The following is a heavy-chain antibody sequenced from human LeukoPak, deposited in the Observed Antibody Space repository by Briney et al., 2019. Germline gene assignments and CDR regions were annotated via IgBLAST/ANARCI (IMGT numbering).Heavy chain of an antibody. CDR2: ITPIFGTA. D-gene: IGHD3-22*01. Sequence: SVKVSCKASGGTFSSYAISWVRQAPGQGLEWMGGITPIFGTANYAQKFQGRVTITTDESTSTAYMELSSLRSEDTAVYYCARGSSGYYYETLNDAFDIWGQGTMVTVSS. CDR3: ARGSSGYYYETLNDAFDI. V-gene: IGHV1-69*05. J-gene: IGHJ3*02. CDR1: GGTFSSYA.